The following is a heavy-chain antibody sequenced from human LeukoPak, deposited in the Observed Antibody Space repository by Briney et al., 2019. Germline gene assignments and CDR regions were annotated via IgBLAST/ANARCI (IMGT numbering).Heavy chain of an antibody. CDR3: AREEIRSWFDP. Sequence: SETLSLTCTVSGYSISSGYYWGWIRPPPGKGLEWIGYIYYSGSTNYNPSLKSRVTISVDTSKSQFSLKLSSVTAADTAVYYCAREEIRSWFDPWGQGTLVTVPS. CDR1: GYSISSGYY. D-gene: IGHD5-24*01. CDR2: IYYSGST. V-gene: IGHV4-61*01. J-gene: IGHJ5*02.